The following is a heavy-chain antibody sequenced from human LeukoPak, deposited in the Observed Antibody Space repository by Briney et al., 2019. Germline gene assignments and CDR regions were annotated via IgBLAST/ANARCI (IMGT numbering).Heavy chain of an antibody. CDR1: GFTFSSYA. D-gene: IGHD5-18*01. CDR2: INSDESTT. V-gene: IGHV3-74*01. CDR3: ARDPGTAMGRALDY. Sequence: PGGSLRLSCAASGFTFSSYAMHWVRQAPGKGLVWVSRINSDESTTTYADSAKGRFTISRDNAKNTLYLQMNSLRAEDTAVYYCARDPGTAMGRALDYWGQGTLVTVSS. J-gene: IGHJ4*02.